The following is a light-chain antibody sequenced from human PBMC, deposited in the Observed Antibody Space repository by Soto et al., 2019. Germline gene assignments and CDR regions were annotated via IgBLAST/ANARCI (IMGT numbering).Light chain of an antibody. V-gene: IGKV3-20*01. CDR2: ATS. CDR1: QSVSSRD. CDR3: QQYDNSPGYT. J-gene: IGKJ2*01. Sequence: EIVLTQSPGTLSLSPGERATLYCGASQSVSSRDLAWYQQKPGQAPRLLIYATSSRAAGIPDRFSGSGSGTDFTLTISRLEPEDFAVYYCQQYDNSPGYTFGQGTKLEIK.